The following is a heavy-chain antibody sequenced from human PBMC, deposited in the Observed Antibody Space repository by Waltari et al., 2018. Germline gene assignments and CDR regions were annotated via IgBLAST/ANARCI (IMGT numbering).Heavy chain of an antibody. J-gene: IGHJ4*02. CDR3: ARLGWQQRLDY. V-gene: IGHV4-39*07. Sequence: VQLQESGPGVVKPSETLSLTCGGSGSHISSGYYYWSWLRQPPGKGREWIGGIYSNSEGTNYNPSLKSRVTISKDASKNQCSLKLSAVTAADTAVYYCARLGWQQRLDYWGQGVLVTVSS. D-gene: IGHD6-13*01. CDR1: GSHISSGYY. CDR2: IYSNSEGT.